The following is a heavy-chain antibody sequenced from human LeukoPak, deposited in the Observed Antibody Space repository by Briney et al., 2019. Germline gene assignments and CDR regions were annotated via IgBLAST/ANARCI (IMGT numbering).Heavy chain of an antibody. D-gene: IGHD2-15*01. CDR1: GFTFSSYG. CDR3: AKSCYSLGFQH. CDR2: ISYDGSNK. Sequence: QPGRSLRLSCAASGFTFSSYGMHWVRQAPGKGLEWVAVISYDGSNKYYADSVKGRFTISRDNSKNTLYLQMNSLRAEDTAVYYCAKSCYSLGFQHWGQGTLVTVSS. J-gene: IGHJ1*01. V-gene: IGHV3-30*18.